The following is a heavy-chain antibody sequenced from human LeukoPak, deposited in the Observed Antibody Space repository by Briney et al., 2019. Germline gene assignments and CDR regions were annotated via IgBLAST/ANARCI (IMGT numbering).Heavy chain of an antibody. J-gene: IGHJ4*02. CDR1: GGSVSSGSYY. CDR2: IYYSGST. V-gene: IGHV4-61*01. Sequence: SETLSLTCTVSGGSVSSGSYYWTWIWQPPGKGLEWIGYIYYSGSTNYNPSLKSRVTISVDTSKNQFSLKLSSVTAADTAVYYCAREGYGGNFDYWGQGTLVTVSS. D-gene: IGHD4-23*01. CDR3: AREGYGGNFDY.